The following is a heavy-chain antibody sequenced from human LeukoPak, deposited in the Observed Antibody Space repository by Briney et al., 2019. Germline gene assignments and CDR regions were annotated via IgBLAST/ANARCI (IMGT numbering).Heavy chain of an antibody. CDR3: VGYHDILGRLFHY. D-gene: IGHD3-9*01. J-gene: IGHJ4*02. Sequence: SETLSLTCTVSGDSISSGFYWGWIRQPPGKGLECIGSIYHRGNTYDNPSLKSRVTISVDTSQNQFSLKLTSATAADTAVYYCVGYHDILGRLFHYWGQGILVTVSS. CDR1: GDSISSGFY. CDR2: IYHRGNT. V-gene: IGHV4-38-2*02.